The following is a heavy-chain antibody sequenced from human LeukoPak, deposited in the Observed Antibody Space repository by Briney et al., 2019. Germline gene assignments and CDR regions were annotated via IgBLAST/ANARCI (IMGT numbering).Heavy chain of an antibody. CDR3: TSGGFYSSSWYNFDY. V-gene: IGHV3-15*01. D-gene: IGHD6-13*01. CDR1: GFTFSNAW. J-gene: IGHJ4*02. Sequence: GGSLRLSCAASGFTFSNAWMSWVRQAPGKGLEWVGRIKSKTDGGTTDYAAPVKGRFTISRDDSKNTLYLQMNSLKTEDTAVYYCTSGGFYSSSWYNFDYWGQGTLVTVSS. CDR2: IKSKTDGGTT.